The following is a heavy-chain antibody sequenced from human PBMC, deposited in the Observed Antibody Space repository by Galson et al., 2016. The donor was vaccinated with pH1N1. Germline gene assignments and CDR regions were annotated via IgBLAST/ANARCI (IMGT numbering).Heavy chain of an antibody. J-gene: IGHJ6*02. CDR1: GFTFSSYS. CDR2: ISSSSSTI. D-gene: IGHD1-14*01. Sequence: SLRLSCAASGFTFSSYSMNWVRQAPGKGLKWVSYISSSSSTIYYADSVKGRFTISRDNAKNSLYLQMNSLRAEDTAVYYCARVNHYYYYGMDVWGQGTTVTVSS. V-gene: IGHV3-48*01. CDR3: ARVNHYYYYGMDV.